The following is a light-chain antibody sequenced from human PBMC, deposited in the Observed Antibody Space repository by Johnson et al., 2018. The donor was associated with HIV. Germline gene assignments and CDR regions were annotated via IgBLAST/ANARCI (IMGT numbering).Light chain of an antibody. Sequence: QSVLTQPPSVSAAPGQKVTISCSGNSSKIETYYVSWYQQFPERAPKLLIYDYTKRPSGIPDRFSGSKSDTSATLAITGLQTGDEADYYCGTWDSRLSVYVFGTGTKVTVL. J-gene: IGLJ1*01. CDR3: GTWDSRLSVYV. CDR2: DYT. V-gene: IGLV1-51*01. CDR1: SSKIETYY.